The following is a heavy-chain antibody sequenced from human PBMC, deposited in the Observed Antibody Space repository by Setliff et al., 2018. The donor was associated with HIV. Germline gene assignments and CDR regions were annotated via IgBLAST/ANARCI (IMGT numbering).Heavy chain of an antibody. V-gene: IGHV1-18*01. CDR3: ARDDVGYCSGGSCYHLFETFDI. Sequence: ASVKVSCKASGYSFTNYGISWVRQAPGQGLEWMGWISSYNDNTNYALNLQGRVTMTTDTSTSTAYMELRSLRSDDTAVYYCARDDVGYCSGGSCYHLFETFDIWGQGTVVTVSS. CDR1: GYSFTNYG. D-gene: IGHD2-15*01. J-gene: IGHJ3*02. CDR2: ISSYNDNT.